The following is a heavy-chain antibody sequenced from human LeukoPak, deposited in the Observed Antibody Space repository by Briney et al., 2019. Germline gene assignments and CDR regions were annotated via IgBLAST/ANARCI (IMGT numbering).Heavy chain of an antibody. CDR2: IKDDGSEK. J-gene: IGHJ4*02. CDR3: ARDLTMYYDILTGYDY. Sequence: PGGSLRLSCAASGFTFSGYWMSWLRQVPGKGLERVANIKDDGSEKFYVDSVKGRFTISRDNAKNSLHVQMNGLRAEDTAVYYCARDLTMYYDILTGYDYWGQGTLVTVSS. CDR1: GFTFSGYW. D-gene: IGHD3-9*01. V-gene: IGHV3-7*05.